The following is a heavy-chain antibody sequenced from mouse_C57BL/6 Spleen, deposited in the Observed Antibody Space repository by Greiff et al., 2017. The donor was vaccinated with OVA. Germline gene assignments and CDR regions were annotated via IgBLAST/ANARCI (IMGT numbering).Heavy chain of an antibody. CDR3: ARGGEGFAY. CDR2: IHPYSGST. Sequence: QVQLQQPGAELVKPGASVKLSCKASGYTFTSYWMHWVKQRPGQGLEWIGMIHPYSGSTNYNDKFKGKATLTVDKSSSTAYMQLSSLTSEDSAVXCGARGGEGFAYWGQGTLVTVSA. J-gene: IGHJ3*01. CDR1: GYTFTSYW. V-gene: IGHV1-64*01. D-gene: IGHD1-1*02.